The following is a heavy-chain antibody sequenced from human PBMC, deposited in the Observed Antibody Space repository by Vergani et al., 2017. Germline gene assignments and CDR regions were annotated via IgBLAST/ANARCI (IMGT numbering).Heavy chain of an antibody. CDR1: GFTFSGSA. CDR2: IRSKANSYAT. CDR3: AKDYQTVGIAVAGLIDY. D-gene: IGHD6-19*01. J-gene: IGHJ4*02. V-gene: IGHV3-73*02. Sequence: EVQLVESGGGLVQPGGSLKLSCAASGFTFSGSAMHWVRQASGKGLEWVGRIRSKANSYATAYAASVKGRFTISRDDSKNTAYLQMNSLKTEDTAVYYCAKDYQTVGIAVAGLIDYWGQGTLVTVSS.